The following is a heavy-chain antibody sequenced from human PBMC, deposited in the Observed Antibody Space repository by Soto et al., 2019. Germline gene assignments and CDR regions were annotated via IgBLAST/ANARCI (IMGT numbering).Heavy chain of an antibody. J-gene: IGHJ4*02. CDR2: IFHTGNT. CDR3: AALDGALDY. V-gene: IGHV4-59*01. D-gene: IGHD3-10*01. Sequence: SETLSLTCTVSGDSFSSYYWPWIRQPPGKRLEWVAYIFHTGNTNYNPSLKSRVTISVDTSKNQFSLKLRSVTPADTAVYYCAALDGALDYWGPGTLVTVSS. CDR1: GDSFSSYY.